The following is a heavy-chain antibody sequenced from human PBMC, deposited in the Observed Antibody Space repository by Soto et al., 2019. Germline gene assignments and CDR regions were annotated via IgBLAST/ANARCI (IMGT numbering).Heavy chain of an antibody. Sequence: SETLSLTCAVSGYFISSGYYWGWIRQPPGKGLEWIGSMFHSGSTHYNPSLKSRVTISVDTSKNHFSLRLSSVTASDTAVYYCARDLSGYYGSGSYYNRWFDPWGQGTLVTVSS. CDR1: GYFISSGYY. D-gene: IGHD3-10*01. CDR2: MFHSGST. V-gene: IGHV4-38-2*02. CDR3: ARDLSGYYGSGSYYNRWFDP. J-gene: IGHJ5*02.